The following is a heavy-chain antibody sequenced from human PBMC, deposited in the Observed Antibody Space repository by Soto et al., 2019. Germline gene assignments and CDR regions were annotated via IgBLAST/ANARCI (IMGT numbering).Heavy chain of an antibody. D-gene: IGHD3-9*01. CDR2: INAGNGNT. CDR3: ARSPGIYDILTGLELYGMDV. CDR1: GYTFTSYA. J-gene: IGHJ6*02. V-gene: IGHV1-3*01. Sequence: ASVKVSCQTSGYTFTSYAMHWVRQAPGQRLEWMGWINAGNGNTKYSQKFQGRVTITRDTSASTAYMELSSLRSEDTAVYYCARSPGIYDILTGLELYGMDVWGQGTTVTVSS.